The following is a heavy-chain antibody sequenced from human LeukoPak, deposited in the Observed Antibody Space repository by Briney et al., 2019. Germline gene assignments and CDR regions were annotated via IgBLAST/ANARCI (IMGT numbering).Heavy chain of an antibody. CDR1: GYTFTSYD. CDR3: ARVEADCSSTSCYPYYYYYYGMDV. V-gene: IGHV1-8*01. J-gene: IGHJ6*02. Sequence: ASVKVSCKASGYTFTSYDINWVRQATGQGLEWMGWMNPDSGNTGYAQKFLGRVTMTRNTSISTAYMELSSLRSEDTAVYYCARVEADCSSTSCYPYYYYYYGMDVWGQGTTVTVSS. D-gene: IGHD2-2*01. CDR2: MNPDSGNT.